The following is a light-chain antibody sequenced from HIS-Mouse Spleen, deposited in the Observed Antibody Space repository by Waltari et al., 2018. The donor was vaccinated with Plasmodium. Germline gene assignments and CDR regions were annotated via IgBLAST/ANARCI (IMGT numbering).Light chain of an antibody. Sequence: QSALTQPASVSGSPGQSITISCTGTSSHVGSYNLLSWYQQHPGKAPKLMIDEGSKRPSGVSNRFSGSKSGNTASLTISGLQAEDEADYYCCSYAGSSTNWVFGGGTKLTVL. V-gene: IGLV2-23*01. CDR1: SSHVGSYNL. CDR2: EGS. J-gene: IGLJ3*02. CDR3: CSYAGSSTNWV.